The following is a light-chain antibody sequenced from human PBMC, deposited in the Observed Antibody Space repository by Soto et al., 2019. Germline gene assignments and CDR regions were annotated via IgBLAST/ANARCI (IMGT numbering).Light chain of an antibody. Sequence: DIQMTQSPSPLSASVGDRVTITCRASQDISIYLNWYQQKPGKAPKLLIHTASTLQSGVPSRFSGSGSGPDFSLPITSLQPEDFSTCHCQQAYRTSWTFGRGTKVEI. CDR1: QDISIY. V-gene: IGKV1-39*01. CDR2: TAS. CDR3: QQAYRTSWT. J-gene: IGKJ1*01.